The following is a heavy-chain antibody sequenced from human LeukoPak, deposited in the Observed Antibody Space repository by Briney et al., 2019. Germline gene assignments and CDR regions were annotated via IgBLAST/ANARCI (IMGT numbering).Heavy chain of an antibody. V-gene: IGHV3-53*01. Sequence: GGSLRISCAASGFTVITNDMTWVRQAPGKVLDLVSVLCDGNTKYADSVQGRFTISRDNSKNTLYLEMNSLSPDDTAVYYCARGVEPLAANTLAYWGQGTLVTVSS. CDR1: GFTVITND. D-gene: IGHD1-14*01. J-gene: IGHJ4*02. CDR2: LCDGNT. CDR3: ARGVEPLAANTLAY.